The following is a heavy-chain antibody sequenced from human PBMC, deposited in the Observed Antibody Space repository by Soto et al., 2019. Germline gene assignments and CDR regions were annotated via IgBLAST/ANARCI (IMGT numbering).Heavy chain of an antibody. D-gene: IGHD5-12*01. V-gene: IGHV1-3*01. CDR2: INAGNGNT. J-gene: IGHJ4*02. CDR3: ARVSGYYLPDY. CDR1: GYTFTNYA. Sequence: ASVKVSCKASGYTFTNYATHWVRQAPGQRLEWMGWINAGNGNTKYSQKFQGRVTITRDTSASTAYMELGSLRSEDTAVYYCARVSGYYLPDYWGQGTLVTVSS.